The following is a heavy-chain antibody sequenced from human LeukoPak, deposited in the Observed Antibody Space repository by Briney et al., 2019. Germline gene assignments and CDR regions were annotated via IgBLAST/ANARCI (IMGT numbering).Heavy chain of an antibody. CDR1: GGSISSRDHY. CDR3: ARAPTLLSHRRFDY. Sequence: PSQTLSLTCSASGGSISSRDHYWSWIRQHPGKGLEWIGYIYYSGSTYYNPSLKSRVTISVDTPKNQFSLKLSSVTAADTAVYYCARAPTLLSHRRFDYWGQGTLVTVSS. CDR2: IYYSGST. V-gene: IGHV4-30-4*08. J-gene: IGHJ4*02. D-gene: IGHD3-10*01.